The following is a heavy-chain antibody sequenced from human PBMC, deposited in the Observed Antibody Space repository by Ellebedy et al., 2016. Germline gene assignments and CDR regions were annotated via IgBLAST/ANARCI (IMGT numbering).Heavy chain of an antibody. CDR3: AGYGGNSKYNWFNP. V-gene: IGHV4-59*13. Sequence: SETLSLXXTVSGGSIRSYYWSWIRQPPGKGLEWIGYIYYSGSTNYNPSLKSRVTISVDTSKNQFSLKLSSVTAADTAVYYCAGYGGNSKYNWFNPWGQGTLVTVSS. CDR1: GGSIRSYY. CDR2: IYYSGST. J-gene: IGHJ5*02. D-gene: IGHD4-23*01.